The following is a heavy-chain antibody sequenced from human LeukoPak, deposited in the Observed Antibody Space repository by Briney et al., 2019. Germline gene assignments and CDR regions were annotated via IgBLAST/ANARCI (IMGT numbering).Heavy chain of an antibody. D-gene: IGHD6-6*01. CDR3: ARQMRFKYSSSKSPFDH. J-gene: IGHJ4*02. Sequence: PSETLSLTCTVSGGSMSSSSYYWGWIRQPPGKGLEWLGSIYYSGSTYYNPSLKSRVTISVDTSKNQFSLKLSSVTAADTAVYYCARQMRFKYSSSKSPFDHWGQGTLVTVSS. CDR2: IYYSGST. CDR1: GGSMSSSSYY. V-gene: IGHV4-39*01.